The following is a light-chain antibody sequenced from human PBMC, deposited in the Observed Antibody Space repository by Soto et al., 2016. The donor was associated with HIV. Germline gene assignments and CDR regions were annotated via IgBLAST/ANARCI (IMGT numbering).Light chain of an antibody. Sequence: SYELTQPPSVSVSPGQTASITCSGDKLGDKYACWYQQKPGQSPVLAIYQDSKRPSGIPERFSGSNSGNTATLTISGTQAMDEADYYCQAWDSSTHVVFGGRDQADRP. J-gene: IGLJ2*01. V-gene: IGLV3-1*01. CDR3: QAWDSSTHVV. CDR1: KLGDKY. CDR2: QDS.